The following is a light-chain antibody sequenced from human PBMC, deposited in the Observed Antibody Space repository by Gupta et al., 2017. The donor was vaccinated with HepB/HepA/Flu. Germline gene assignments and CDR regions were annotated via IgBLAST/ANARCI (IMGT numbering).Light chain of an antibody. J-gene: IGKJ4*01. V-gene: IGKV3-15*01. Sequence: EIVMTQSPATLSVSPGERATLPCRASQSVSSNVAWYQHTPGQAPRLLIYDASTRATGVPARFSGSGSGTEFTLTISSLQSEDFAVYYCQHYNNWPLLTFGGGTKVEIK. CDR1: QSVSSN. CDR3: QHYNNWPLLT. CDR2: DAS.